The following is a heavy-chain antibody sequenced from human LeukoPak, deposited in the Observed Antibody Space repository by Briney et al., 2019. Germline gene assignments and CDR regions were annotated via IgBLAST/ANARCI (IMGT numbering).Heavy chain of an antibody. D-gene: IGHD6-19*01. CDR3: AREMQWLGAENWFDP. V-gene: IGHV3-7*01. CDR1: GFTFSSYW. CDR2: IKQGGSEK. Sequence: GGSLRLSCAASGFTFSSYWMSWVRQAPGKGLEWVANIKQGGSEKYYVDSVKGRFTISRDNAKNSLYLQMNSLRAEDTAVYYCAREMQWLGAENWFDPWGQGTLVTVSS. J-gene: IGHJ5*02.